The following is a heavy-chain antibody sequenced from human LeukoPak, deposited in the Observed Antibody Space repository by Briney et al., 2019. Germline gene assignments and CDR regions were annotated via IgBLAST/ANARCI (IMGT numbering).Heavy chain of an antibody. CDR3: AREQYGDYYFDY. J-gene: IGHJ4*02. Sequence: GRSLRLSCAASGFTFSSYGMHWVRQAPGKGLEWVAVISYDGSNKYYADSVKGRFTISRDNSKNTLYLQMNSLRGEDSALYYCAREQYGDYYFDYWGQGTLVTVSS. V-gene: IGHV3-30*03. D-gene: IGHD4-17*01. CDR1: GFTFSSYG. CDR2: ISYDGSNK.